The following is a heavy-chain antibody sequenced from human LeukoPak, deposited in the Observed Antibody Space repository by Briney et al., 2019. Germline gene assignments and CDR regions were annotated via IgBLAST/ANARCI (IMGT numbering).Heavy chain of an antibody. D-gene: IGHD3-3*01. J-gene: IGHJ4*02. CDR3: ARGETYYDFWSGYYFPH. CDR1: GGTFSGYY. V-gene: IGHV4-34*01. Sequence: SETLSLTCAVYGGTFSGYYWSWIRQPPGKGLEWIGEINHSGSTNYNPSLKSRVTISVDTSKNQFSLKLSSVTAADTAVYYCARGETYYDFWSGYYFPHWGQGTLVTVSS. CDR2: INHSGST.